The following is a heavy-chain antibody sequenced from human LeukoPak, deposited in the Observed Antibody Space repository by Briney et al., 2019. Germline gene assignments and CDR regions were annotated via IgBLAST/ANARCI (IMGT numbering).Heavy chain of an antibody. CDR3: ARGTIIAVAGAPAVPTTLDY. Sequence: PGGSLRLSCAASGFTFSSYGMHWVRQAPGKGLEWVAVIWYDGSNKYYADSVKGRFTISRDNSKNTLYLQMNSLRAEDTAVYYCARGTIIAVAGAPAVPTTLDYWGQGTLVTVSS. CDR2: IWYDGSNK. V-gene: IGHV3-33*01. D-gene: IGHD6-19*01. J-gene: IGHJ4*02. CDR1: GFTFSSYG.